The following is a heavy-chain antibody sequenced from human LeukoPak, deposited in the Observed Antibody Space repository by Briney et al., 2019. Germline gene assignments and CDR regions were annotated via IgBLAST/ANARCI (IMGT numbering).Heavy chain of an antibody. CDR3: AKDYDRNEAAANFDS. Sequence: RPGGSLRPSCAASGFTFSHYYMSWIRQAPGKGLEWISYISFGGNTAFYADSLKGRITISRDNTKNLVFLEMNNLRAEDTAVYYCAKDYDRNEAAANFDSWGQGILVTVSS. CDR1: GFTFSHYY. D-gene: IGHD6-13*01. V-gene: IGHV3-11*04. J-gene: IGHJ5*01. CDR2: ISFGGNTA.